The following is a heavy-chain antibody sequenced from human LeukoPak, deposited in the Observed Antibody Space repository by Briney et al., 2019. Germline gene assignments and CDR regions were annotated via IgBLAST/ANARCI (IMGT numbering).Heavy chain of an antibody. CDR1: GGSISSGDYY. CDR2: IYYSGST. Sequence: PSETLSLTCTVSGGSISSGDYYWSWIRQPAGQGLEWTGYIYYSGSTYYNPSLKSRVTISVDTSKNQFSLKLSSVTAADTAVYYCARATSFATVDIWGQGTMVTVSS. V-gene: IGHV4-30-4*01. D-gene: IGHD2-21*02. J-gene: IGHJ3*02. CDR3: ARATSFATVDI.